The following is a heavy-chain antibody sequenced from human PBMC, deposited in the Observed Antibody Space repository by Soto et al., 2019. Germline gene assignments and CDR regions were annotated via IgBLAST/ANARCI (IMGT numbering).Heavy chain of an antibody. Sequence: EVQLLESLGVLLQPGGSLRLSCAASGITFGRFAMSCLRKAAGEGLEWVSTISGNGDETFYADSGTGRFTIPRDNSGNTGFLHLNSLRVEDTAMYTCAKGGYASRLDYCGLGTLVTVSS. CDR3: AKGGYASRLDY. V-gene: IGHV3-23*01. CDR2: ISGNGDET. J-gene: IGHJ4*02. CDR1: GITFGRFA. D-gene: IGHD5-12*01.